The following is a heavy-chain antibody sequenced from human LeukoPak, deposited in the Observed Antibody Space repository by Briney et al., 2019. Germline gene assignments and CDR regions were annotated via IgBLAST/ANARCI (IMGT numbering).Heavy chain of an antibody. CDR3: ARHALDNWIDAESYFDY. CDR1: GGSISSYY. Sequence: SETLSLTCTVSGGSISSYYWSWIRQPAGKGLEWIGRISTSGSANYNPSLKSRVTMSVDTSNNQFSLKLSSVTAADTAVYYCARHALDNWIDAESYFDYWGRGTLVTVSS. D-gene: IGHD1-20*01. CDR2: ISTSGSA. V-gene: IGHV4-4*07. J-gene: IGHJ4*02.